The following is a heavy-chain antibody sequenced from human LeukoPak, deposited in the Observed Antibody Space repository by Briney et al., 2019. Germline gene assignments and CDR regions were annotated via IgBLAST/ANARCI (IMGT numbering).Heavy chain of an antibody. CDR2: TWYDGSNK. D-gene: IGHD3-22*01. Sequence: PGGSLRLSCAASGFTFSSYGMHWVRQAPGKGLEWVAVTWYDGSNKYYADSVKGRFTISRDNSKNTLYLQMNSLRAEDTAVYYCAKDMRYYDSSGYYPLDYWGQGTLVTVSS. CDR1: GFTFSSYG. CDR3: AKDMRYYDSSGYYPLDY. V-gene: IGHV3-33*06. J-gene: IGHJ4*02.